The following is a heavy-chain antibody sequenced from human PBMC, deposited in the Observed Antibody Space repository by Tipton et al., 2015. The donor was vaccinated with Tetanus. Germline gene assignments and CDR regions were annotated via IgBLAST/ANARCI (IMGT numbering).Heavy chain of an antibody. Sequence: TLSLTCNVSGVSITTYYWSWMRQPPGKGLEWIAYFFYTGSTNYNPSVKSRVTMSIDTSKKQFSLKLTSLTAADTAVYYCARASFYDSLGPDTFDDWGQGTMVTVSS. CDR1: GVSITTYY. J-gene: IGHJ3*01. CDR2: FFYTGST. V-gene: IGHV4-59*01. CDR3: ARASFYDSLGPDTFDD. D-gene: IGHD3-22*01.